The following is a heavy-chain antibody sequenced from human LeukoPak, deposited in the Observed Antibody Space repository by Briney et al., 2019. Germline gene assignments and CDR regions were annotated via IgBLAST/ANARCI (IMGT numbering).Heavy chain of an antibody. CDR1: GYTFTGYY. J-gene: IGHJ6*02. D-gene: IGHD5-18*01. Sequence: GASVTVSCKASGYTFTGYYMHWVRQAPGQGLEWMGWINPNSGGTNYAQKFQGRVTMTRDTSISTAYMELSGLRSDDTAVYYCARDTAMDNYYGMDVWGQGTTVTVSS. CDR3: ARDTAMDNYYGMDV. V-gene: IGHV1-2*02. CDR2: INPNSGGT.